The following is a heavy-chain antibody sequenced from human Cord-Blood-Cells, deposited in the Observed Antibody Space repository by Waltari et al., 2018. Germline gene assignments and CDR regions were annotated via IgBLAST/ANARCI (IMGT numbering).Heavy chain of an antibody. J-gene: IGHJ4*02. D-gene: IGHD3-16*01. CDR2: NNHSGTT. Sequence: QVQLQQWGAGLLKPSETLSLTCAVYGGSFSGYYWSWIRQPPGKGLEWIGENNHSGTTNYNPXXXXXXXXXXDTSKNQFSLKLSSVTAADTAVYYCARLMGDYWGQGTLVTVSS. CDR1: GGSFSGYY. CDR3: ARLMGDY. V-gene: IGHV4-34*01.